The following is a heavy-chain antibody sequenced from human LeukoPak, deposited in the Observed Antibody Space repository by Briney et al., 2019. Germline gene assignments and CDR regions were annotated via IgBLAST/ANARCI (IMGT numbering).Heavy chain of an antibody. CDR1: GGSFRSYV. Sequence: ASVKVSCKGSGGSFRSYVISWVRQAPGQGLEWMGGIIPIFGTTNYPQKFQDRVTITADESTNTAYMELRSLRSKDTAVYYCARDDVPAAASSGMDVWGQGTTVTVSS. J-gene: IGHJ6*02. D-gene: IGHD2-2*01. V-gene: IGHV1-69*13. CDR2: IIPIFGTT. CDR3: ARDDVPAAASSGMDV.